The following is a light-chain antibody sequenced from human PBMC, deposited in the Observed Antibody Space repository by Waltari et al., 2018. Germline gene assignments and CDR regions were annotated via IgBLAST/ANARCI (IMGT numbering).Light chain of an antibody. CDR1: QSVTSNY. CDR3: QQYGTLPPWT. J-gene: IGKJ1*01. V-gene: IGKV3-20*01. Sequence: EIVLTQSPGTLSLSPGERATLSCRASQSVTSNYLSWYQKKPGQAPRLLIYGASSRASGIPDRFSGSGYGTEFTLSISRLEPEDFAVYYCQQYGTLPPWTFGQGTRVEIK. CDR2: GAS.